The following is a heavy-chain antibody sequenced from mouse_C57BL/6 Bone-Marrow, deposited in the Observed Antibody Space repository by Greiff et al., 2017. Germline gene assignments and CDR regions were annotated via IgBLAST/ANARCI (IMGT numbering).Heavy chain of an antibody. CDR3: ARSYYDGREYFDV. J-gene: IGHJ1*03. CDR1: GFNIKNTY. CDR2: IDPANGNT. V-gene: IGHV14-3*01. Sequence: QQSVAELVRPGASVKLSCTASGFNIKNTYMHWVKQRPEQGLEWIGRIDPANGNTKYAPKFQGKATITADTSSNTAYLQLSSLTAEDTAIYDCARSYYDGREYFDVWGTGTTVTVSS. D-gene: IGHD1-1*01.